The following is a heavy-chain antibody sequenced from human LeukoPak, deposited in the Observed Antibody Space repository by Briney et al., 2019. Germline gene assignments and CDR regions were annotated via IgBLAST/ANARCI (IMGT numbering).Heavy chain of an antibody. J-gene: IGHJ4*02. V-gene: IGHV1-2*02. D-gene: IGHD1-26*01. Sequence: ASVKVSCKAPGYTFTGYYMHWVRQAPGQGLEWMGWINPNSGGTNYAQKFQGRVTMTRDTSISTAYMELSRLRSDDTAVYYCARTSGSYFYFDYWGQGTLVTVSS. CDR1: GYTFTGYY. CDR2: INPNSGGT. CDR3: ARTSGSYFYFDY.